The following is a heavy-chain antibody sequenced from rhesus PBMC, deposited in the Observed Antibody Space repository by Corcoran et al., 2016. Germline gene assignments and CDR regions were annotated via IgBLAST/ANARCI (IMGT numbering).Heavy chain of an antibody. J-gene: IGHJ4*01. Sequence: QVQLQESGPGLVKPSETLSLTCAVSGYSISSGYGWSWIRQPPGKGLGWIGYIGGSRGSPTSNPSPKSRVTISKDPAKTQFFLKLSSVTAADPAVYYCASREYSYSSDSWGQGVLVTVSS. D-gene: IGHD5-12*01. CDR2: IGGSRGSP. CDR3: ASREYSYSSDS. V-gene: IGHV4-127*01. CDR1: GYSISSGYG.